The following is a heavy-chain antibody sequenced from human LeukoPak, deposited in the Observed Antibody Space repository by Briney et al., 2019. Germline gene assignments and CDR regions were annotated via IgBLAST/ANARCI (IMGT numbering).Heavy chain of an antibody. D-gene: IGHD5-12*01. CDR2: ISGSGGST. Sequence: GGSLRLSCAASGFKFDDYGMSWVRQAPGKGLEWVSAISGSGGSTYYADSVKGRFTISRDNSKNTLYLQMNSLRAEDTAVYYCAKFGDIVATPGSGSYGGSYWGQGTLVTVSS. CDR1: GFKFDDYG. CDR3: AKFGDIVATPGSGSYGGSY. J-gene: IGHJ4*02. V-gene: IGHV3-23*01.